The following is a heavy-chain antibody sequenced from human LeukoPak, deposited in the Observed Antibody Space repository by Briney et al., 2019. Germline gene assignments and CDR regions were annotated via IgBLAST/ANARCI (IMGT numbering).Heavy chain of an antibody. CDR1: GFTVSSNY. D-gene: IGHD3-22*01. V-gene: IGHV3-53*01. CDR2: IYSGDNT. CDR3: ARGFSGYYGYNNY. Sequence: GGSLRLSCAASGFTVSSNYMSWVRQAPGKGLEWVSVIYSGDNTYYADSVRGRFTISRDNSKNTLYPQMNSLRAEDTAVYYCARGFSGYYGYNNYWGQGTLVTVSS. J-gene: IGHJ4*02.